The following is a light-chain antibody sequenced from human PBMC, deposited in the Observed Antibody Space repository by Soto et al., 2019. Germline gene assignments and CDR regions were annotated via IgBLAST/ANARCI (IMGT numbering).Light chain of an antibody. CDR2: SAS. CDR1: QALSNY. V-gene: IGKV1-9*01. CDR3: QQYGSSPPGYT. J-gene: IGKJ2*01. Sequence: DIQLTQSPSVLSASVGDTVTITCRASQALSNYLAWYQQKPGKAPDLLIYSASTLQSGVPSRFSGSGSETEFSLTIRALQPEDFATYYCQQYGSSPPGYTFGQGTKLEI.